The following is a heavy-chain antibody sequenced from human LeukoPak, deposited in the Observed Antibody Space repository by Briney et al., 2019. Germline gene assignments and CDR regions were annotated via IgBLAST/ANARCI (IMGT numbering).Heavy chain of an antibody. V-gene: IGHV1-24*01. J-gene: IGHJ4*02. CDR2: FDPEDGET. CDR3: ATDILTGYYRNFDY. D-gene: IGHD3-9*01. Sequence: ASVKFSCKVSGYTLTELSMHWVRQAPGKGLEWMGGFDPEDGETIYAQKFQGRVTMTEDTSTDTAYMELSSLRSEDTAVYYCATDILTGYYRNFDYWGQGTLVTVSS. CDR1: GYTLTELS.